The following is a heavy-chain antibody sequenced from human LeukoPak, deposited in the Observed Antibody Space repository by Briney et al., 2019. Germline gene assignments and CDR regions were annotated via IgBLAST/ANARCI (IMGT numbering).Heavy chain of an antibody. CDR3: ARLESVTSDL. CDR1: GYTFTSYA. V-gene: IGHV1-18*01. Sequence: ASVKVSCKASGYTFTSYAMHWVRQAPGQGLEWMGWISTYNGNTNFAQNVQGRVTMTTDTSTSTAYMELRSLRSDDTAVYYCARLESVTSDLWGQGTLVTVSS. CDR2: ISTYNGNT. J-gene: IGHJ4*02. D-gene: IGHD4-17*01.